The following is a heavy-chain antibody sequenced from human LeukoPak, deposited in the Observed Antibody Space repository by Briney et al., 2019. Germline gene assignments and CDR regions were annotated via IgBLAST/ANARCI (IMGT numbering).Heavy chain of an antibody. D-gene: IGHD3-16*01. CDR2: IYYSGST. J-gene: IGHJ6*03. V-gene: IGHV4-39*01. CDR1: GGSISSNSFY. CDR3: ARQGADYFYYYIDV. Sequence: SETLSLTCSVSGGSISSNSFYWGWIRQPPGKGLEWIGSIYYSGSTFYNSSLESRVSLSVDMSTNQLSLKLTSMTAADTAVYYCARQGADYFYYYIDVWGEGTAVAVSS.